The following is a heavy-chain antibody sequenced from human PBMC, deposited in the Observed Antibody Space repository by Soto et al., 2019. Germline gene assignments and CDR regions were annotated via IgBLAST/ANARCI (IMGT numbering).Heavy chain of an antibody. CDR3: TSVYNLAY. D-gene: IGHD2-2*02. CDR2: IKTKADGGAT. Sequence: GGSLRLSCVVSGLSFSDAWMDWVRQAPGKGLEWVGRIKTKADGGATYYAAPVRGRVTISRDDSKNTLYLEVNSLKTEDAALYYCTSVYNLAYWGQGTLVTVSS. V-gene: IGHV3-15*07. CDR1: GLSFSDAW. J-gene: IGHJ4*02.